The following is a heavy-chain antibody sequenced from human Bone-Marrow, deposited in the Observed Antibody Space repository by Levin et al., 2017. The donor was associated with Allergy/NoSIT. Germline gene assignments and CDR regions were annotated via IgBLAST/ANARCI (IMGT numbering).Heavy chain of an antibody. CDR2: ISGDSSDL. D-gene: IGHD3-16*01. CDR1: GFTFSDYR. J-gene: IGHJ3*01. CDR3: MGGIIGEVRVALDEGFDV. Sequence: SCIVSGFTFSDYRIYWVRQAPGKGLEWISSISGDSSDLYYADSVKGRFTISRDNAKNSLNLQVSSLRAEDTAGYQRMGGIIGEVRVALDEGFDVWGQATMLTLSS. V-gene: IGHV3-21*01.